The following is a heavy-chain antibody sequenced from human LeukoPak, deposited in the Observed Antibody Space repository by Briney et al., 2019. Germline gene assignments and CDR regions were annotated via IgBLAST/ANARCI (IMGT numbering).Heavy chain of an antibody. J-gene: IGHJ4*02. V-gene: IGHV3-74*01. D-gene: IGHD4-17*01. CDR2: INSDGSST. Sequence: GGSLRLSCAASGFTFSTYAMTWVRQAPGKGLVWVSRINSDGSSTSYADSVKGRFTISRDNAKNTLYLQMNSLRAEDTAVYYCARPAFDYGDYEPPFDYWGQGTLVTVSS. CDR3: ARPAFDYGDYEPPFDY. CDR1: GFTFSTYA.